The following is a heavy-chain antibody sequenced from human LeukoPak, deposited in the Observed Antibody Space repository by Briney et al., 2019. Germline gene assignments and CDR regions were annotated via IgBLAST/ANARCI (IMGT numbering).Heavy chain of an antibody. CDR3: AALPHRVPRSPIDC. CDR2: ISGSGDST. CDR1: GFTFSSYA. J-gene: IGHJ4*02. Sequence: GGSLRLSCAASGFTFSSYAMSWVRQAPGKGLEWVSAISGSGDSTYYADSVKGRFTISRDNSKYTLFLQMNSLRAEDTAVYYCAALPHRVPRSPIDCWGQGTLVTVSS. D-gene: IGHD2-15*01. V-gene: IGHV3-23*01.